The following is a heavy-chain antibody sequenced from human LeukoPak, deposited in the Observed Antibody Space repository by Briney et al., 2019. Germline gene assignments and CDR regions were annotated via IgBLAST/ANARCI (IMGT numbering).Heavy chain of an antibody. CDR3: ARALPFFGVGDYGMDV. V-gene: IGHV4-34*01. CDR1: GGSFSGYY. J-gene: IGHJ6*02. CDR2: INHSGST. Sequence: SETLSLTCAVYGGSFSGYYWSWIRQPPGKGLEWIGEINHSGSTNYNPSLKSRVTISVDTSKNQFSLKLSSVTAADTAVYYCARALPFFGVGDYGMDVWGQGTTVTVSS. D-gene: IGHD3-3*01.